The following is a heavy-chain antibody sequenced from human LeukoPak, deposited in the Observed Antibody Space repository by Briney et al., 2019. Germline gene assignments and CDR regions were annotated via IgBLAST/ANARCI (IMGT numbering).Heavy chain of an antibody. CDR2: IYTSGST. CDR3: ARGRDSSGWYPFDY. V-gene: IGHV4-61*02. J-gene: IGHJ4*02. CDR1: GGSISSSSYY. Sequence: IPSETLSLTCTVSGGSISSSSYYWGWIRQPAGKGLEWIGRIYTSGSTNYNPSLKSRVTISVDTSKNQFSLKLSSVTAADTAVYYCARGRDSSGWYPFDYWGQGTLVTVSS. D-gene: IGHD6-19*01.